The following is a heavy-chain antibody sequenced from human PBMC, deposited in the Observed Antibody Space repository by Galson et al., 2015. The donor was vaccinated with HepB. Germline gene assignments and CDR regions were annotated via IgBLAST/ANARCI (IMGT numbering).Heavy chain of an antibody. CDR2: ISWSSGNI. CDR1: GFSLDDYG. J-gene: IGHJ4*02. D-gene: IGHD6-13*01. CDR3: ARDRSPTAAGPDY. Sequence: SLRLSCAVSGFSLDDYGMHWVRLVPGKGLEWVSGISWSSGNIGYADSVKGRFTISRDNAKNSLYLQMNSLRPEDTALYYCARDRSPTAAGPDYWGQGTQVTVSS. V-gene: IGHV3-9*01.